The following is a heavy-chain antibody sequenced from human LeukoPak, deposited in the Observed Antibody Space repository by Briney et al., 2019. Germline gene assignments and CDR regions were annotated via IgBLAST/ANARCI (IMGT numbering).Heavy chain of an antibody. D-gene: IGHD6-19*01. J-gene: IGHJ3*01. CDR3: ARGLEVPAGLMNALEL. CDR1: GVNFADYA. V-gene: IGHV3-43*02. CDR2: ISADGGST. Sequence: GGSLRLSCVVSGVNFADYAMHWVRQPPGTGLEWVSLISADGGSTFSADSVKGRFSISRDNTKNSLYLHMNSLRAEDTAMYYCARGLEVPAGLMNALELWGQGTVVTVSS.